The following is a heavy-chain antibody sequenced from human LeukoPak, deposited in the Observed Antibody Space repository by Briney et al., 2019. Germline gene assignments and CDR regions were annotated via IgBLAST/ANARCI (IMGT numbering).Heavy chain of an antibody. J-gene: IGHJ4*02. CDR2: ISGSGGST. Sequence: GGSLRLSCAASGFTFSSYAMSWVRQAPGKGLEWVSGISGSGGSTYYADSVKGRFTISRDNAKNTLYLQMNSLRGDDTAVYYCARGYSSGWYLFGDYWGQGTLVTVSS. D-gene: IGHD6-19*01. V-gene: IGHV3-23*01. CDR1: GFTFSSYA. CDR3: ARGYSSGWYLFGDY.